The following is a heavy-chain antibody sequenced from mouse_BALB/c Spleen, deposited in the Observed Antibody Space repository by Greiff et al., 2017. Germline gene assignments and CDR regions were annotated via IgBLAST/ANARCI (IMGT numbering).Heavy chain of an antibody. Sequence: DVKLQESGAELVRPGALVKLSCKASGFNIKDYYMHWVKQRPEQGLEWIGWIDPENGNTIYDPKFQGKASITADTSSNTAYLQLSSLTSEDTAVYYCARYYRYLYAMDYWGQGTSVTVSS. D-gene: IGHD2-14*01. CDR2: IDPENGNT. J-gene: IGHJ4*01. CDR3: ARYYRYLYAMDY. CDR1: GFNIKDYY. V-gene: IGHV14-1*02.